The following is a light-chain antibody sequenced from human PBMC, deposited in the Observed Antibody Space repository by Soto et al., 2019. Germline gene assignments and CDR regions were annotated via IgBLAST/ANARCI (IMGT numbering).Light chain of an antibody. CDR2: EVT. Sequence: QSALTQPASVSGSPGQSITISCTGTSSDIGGYDYVSWFQQHPGKAPKLMLYEVTNRPSGVSNRVSGSKSGNTASLTISGLQAEDEAHYYCSSYRNSNTVVFGGGTKVTVL. CDR1: SSDIGGYDY. J-gene: IGLJ2*01. CDR3: SSYRNSNTVV. V-gene: IGLV2-14*01.